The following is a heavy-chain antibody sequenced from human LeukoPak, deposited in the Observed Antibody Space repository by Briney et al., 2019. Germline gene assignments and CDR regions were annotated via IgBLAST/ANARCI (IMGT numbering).Heavy chain of an antibody. CDR3: AAYYDYGGKDAFDI. J-gene: IGHJ3*02. V-gene: IGHV4-61*02. CDR2: IYTSGST. D-gene: IGHD4-23*01. Sequence: NPSQTLSLTCTVSGGSISSGSYYWSWIRQPAGKGLEWIGRIYTSGSTNYNPSLKSRVTISVDTSKNQFSLKLSSVTAADTAVYYCAAYYDYGGKDAFDIWGQGTMVTVSS. CDR1: GGSISSGSYY.